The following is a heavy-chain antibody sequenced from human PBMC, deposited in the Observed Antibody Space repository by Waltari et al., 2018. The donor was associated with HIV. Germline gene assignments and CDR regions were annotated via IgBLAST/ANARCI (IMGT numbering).Heavy chain of an antibody. J-gene: IGHJ4*02. CDR3: ARGFLWFGEGYFDS. CDR1: GFPVSSNY. D-gene: IGHD3-10*01. CDR2: IYSGGST. V-gene: IGHV3-53*01. Sequence: EVQLMESGGGLIQPGGSLRLSCAASGFPVSSNYMSWVRQAPGKGLEWVSVIYSGGSTYYAESVKGRFTISRDNSKNTLYLQMNSLRAEDTAVYYCARGFLWFGEGYFDSWGQGTLVTVSS.